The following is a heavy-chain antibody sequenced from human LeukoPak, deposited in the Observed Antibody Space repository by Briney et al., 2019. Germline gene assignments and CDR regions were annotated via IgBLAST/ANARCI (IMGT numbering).Heavy chain of an antibody. J-gene: IGHJ4*02. Sequence: PSETLSLTCTVSGGSISSGGYYWSWIRQPPGKGLEWIGYIYHSGSTYYNPSLKSRVTISVDRSKNRFSLKLSSVTAADTAVYYCARGSKQWLPYYFDYWGQGTLVTVSS. CDR3: ARGSKQWLPYYFDY. D-gene: IGHD6-19*01. V-gene: IGHV4-30-2*01. CDR2: IYHSGST. CDR1: GGSISSGGYY.